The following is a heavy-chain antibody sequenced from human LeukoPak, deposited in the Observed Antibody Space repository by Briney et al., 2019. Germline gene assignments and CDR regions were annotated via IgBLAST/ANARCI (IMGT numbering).Heavy chain of an antibody. J-gene: IGHJ4*02. CDR2: IYTSGST. V-gene: IGHV4-4*07. Sequence: ASETLSLTCTVSGGSISSYYWSWIRQPAGKGLEWIGRIYTSGSTNYNPSLKSRVTMSGDTSKNQFSLKRCSVTAADTAVYYCAREVAVAGAFDYWGQGTLVTVSS. CDR3: AREVAVAGAFDY. D-gene: IGHD6-19*01. CDR1: GGSISSYY.